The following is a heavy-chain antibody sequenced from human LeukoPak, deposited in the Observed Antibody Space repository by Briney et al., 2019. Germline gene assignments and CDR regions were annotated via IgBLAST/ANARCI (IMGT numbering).Heavy chain of an antibody. Sequence: GGSLRLSCAASGFTFSTYGMRWVRQAPGKGLEWVAVIWYDGNNEYYADSVKGRFTISRDNSKSTLYLQMNSLRAEDTAVYYCAKYYSNSGDYYHYSMDVWGQGTTVTVSS. J-gene: IGHJ6*02. V-gene: IGHV3-33*03. CDR2: IWYDGNNE. D-gene: IGHD4-11*01. CDR3: AKYYSNSGDYYHYSMDV. CDR1: GFTFSTYG.